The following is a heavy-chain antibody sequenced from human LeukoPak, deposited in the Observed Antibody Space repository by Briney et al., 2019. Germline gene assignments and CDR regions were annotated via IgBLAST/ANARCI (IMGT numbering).Heavy chain of an antibody. CDR2: ISGNAGST. D-gene: IGHD6-13*01. CDR3: AREGYSSSWGFDY. V-gene: IGHV3-23*01. CDR1: GFTFSSYA. Sequence: GGSLRLSCAASGFTFSSYAMSWVRQAPGKGLEWVSLISGNAGSTYYADSVKGRFTISRDNSKNTLYLQMNSLRAEDTAVYYCAREGYSSSWGFDYWGQGTLVTVSS. J-gene: IGHJ4*02.